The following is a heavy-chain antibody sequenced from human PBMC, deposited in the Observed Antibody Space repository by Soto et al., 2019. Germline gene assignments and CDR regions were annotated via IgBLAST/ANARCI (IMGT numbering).Heavy chain of an antibody. V-gene: IGHV3-23*01. Sequence: GGSLRLSCAASGFTFSSYAMSWVRQAPGKGLEWVSAISGSGGSTYYADSVKGRFTISRDNSKNTLYLQMNSLRAEDTAVYYCAKTVGRDNHLPETANDAFDIWGQGTMVTVSS. CDR1: GFTFSSYA. CDR3: AKTVGRDNHLPETANDAFDI. D-gene: IGHD1-1*01. J-gene: IGHJ3*02. CDR2: ISGSGGST.